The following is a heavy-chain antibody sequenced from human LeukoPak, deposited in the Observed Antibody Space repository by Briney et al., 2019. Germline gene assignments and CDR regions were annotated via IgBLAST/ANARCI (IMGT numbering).Heavy chain of an antibody. Sequence: ASVKVSCKASGYTFTGYYMHWVRQAPGQGLEWMGWINPNSGGTNYAQKFQDRVTMTRDTSISTAYMELSRLRSDDTAVYYCARDPIDFWSGYSGNWFDPWGQGTLVTVSS. D-gene: IGHD3-3*01. CDR1: GYTFTGYY. V-gene: IGHV1-2*02. CDR2: INPNSGGT. J-gene: IGHJ5*02. CDR3: ARDPIDFWSGYSGNWFDP.